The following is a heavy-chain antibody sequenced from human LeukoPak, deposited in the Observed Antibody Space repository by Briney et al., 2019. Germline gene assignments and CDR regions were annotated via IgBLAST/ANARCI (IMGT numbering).Heavy chain of an antibody. CDR2: IYYSGST. Sequence: SQTLSLTCTVSGGSISSGDYYWSWIRQPPGKGLEWIGYIYYSGSTYYNPSLKSRVTISVDTSKNQFSLKLSSVTAADTAVYYCARVRIGDYGMDVWGKGTTVTVSS. D-gene: IGHD3-10*01. CDR3: ARVRIGDYGMDV. V-gene: IGHV4-30-4*01. CDR1: GGSISSGDYY. J-gene: IGHJ6*04.